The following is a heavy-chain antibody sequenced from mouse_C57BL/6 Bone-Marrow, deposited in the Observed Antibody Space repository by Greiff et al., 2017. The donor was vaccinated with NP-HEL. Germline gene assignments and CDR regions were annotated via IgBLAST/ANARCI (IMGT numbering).Heavy chain of an antibody. D-gene: IGHD1-1*01. V-gene: IGHV1-31*01. CDR3: ASPLYYYGSSYGWYFDV. Sequence: EVKLMESGPELVKPGASVKISCKASGYSFTGYYMHWVKQSHGNILDWIGYIYPYNGVSSYNQKFKGKATLTVDKSSSTAYMELRSLTSEDSAVYYCASPLYYYGSSYGWYFDVWGTGTTVTVSS. J-gene: IGHJ1*03. CDR1: GYSFTGYY. CDR2: IYPYNGVS.